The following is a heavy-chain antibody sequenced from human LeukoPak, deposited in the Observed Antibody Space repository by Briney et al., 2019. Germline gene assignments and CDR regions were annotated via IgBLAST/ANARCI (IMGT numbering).Heavy chain of an antibody. D-gene: IGHD3-22*01. V-gene: IGHV4-59*01. CDR1: GGSISSYY. J-gene: IGHJ2*01. CDR3: ARDKTLYYYDSTGVWYFDL. Sequence: SETLSLTCTVSGGSISSYYWSWIRQPPGKGLEWIGYIYYSGSTNYNPSLKSRVTISVDPSKNQFSLKLSSVTAADTAVYYCARDKTLYYYDSTGVWYFDLWGRGTLVTVSS. CDR2: IYYSGST.